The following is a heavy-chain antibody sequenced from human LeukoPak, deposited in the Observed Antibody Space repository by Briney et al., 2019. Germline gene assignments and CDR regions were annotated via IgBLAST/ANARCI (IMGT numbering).Heavy chain of an antibody. Sequence: GGSRRLSCSVSGFPVTAYSMNWVRQAPGKGLEWVAVISYDGSNKYYADSVKGRFTISRDNSKNTLYLQTNSLRAEDTAVYYCARDMGSSWYYYYGMDVWGQGTTVTVSS. J-gene: IGHJ6*02. V-gene: IGHV3-30*03. CDR1: GFPVTAYS. CDR2: ISYDGSNK. CDR3: ARDMGSSWYYYYGMDV. D-gene: IGHD6-13*01.